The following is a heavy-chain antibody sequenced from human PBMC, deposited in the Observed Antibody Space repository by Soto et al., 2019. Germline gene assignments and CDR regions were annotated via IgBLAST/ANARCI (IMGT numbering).Heavy chain of an antibody. CDR2: ISYDGSNK. CDR3: AKPGIAVAGTLYYYYGMDV. CDR1: GFTFSSYG. Sequence: QVQLVESGGGVVQPGRSLRLSCAASGFTFSSYGMHWVRQAPGKGLEWVAVISYDGSNKYYVDSVKGRFTISRDNSKNTLYLQMNSLRAEDTAVYYCAKPGIAVAGTLYYYYGMDVW. J-gene: IGHJ6*01. V-gene: IGHV3-30*18. D-gene: IGHD6-19*01.